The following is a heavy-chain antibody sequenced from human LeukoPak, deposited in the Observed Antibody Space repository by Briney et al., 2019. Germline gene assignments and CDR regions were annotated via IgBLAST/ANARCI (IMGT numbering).Heavy chain of an antibody. D-gene: IGHD6-19*01. Sequence: GGSLRLSCAASGFTFSSYSMNWVRQAPGKGLEWVSSISSSSSYIYYADSVKGRFTISRDNAKNSLCLQMNSLRAEDTAVYYCARDMRQEAGHDYWGQGTLVTVSS. CDR3: ARDMRQEAGHDY. CDR2: ISSSSSYI. V-gene: IGHV3-21*01. CDR1: GFTFSSYS. J-gene: IGHJ4*02.